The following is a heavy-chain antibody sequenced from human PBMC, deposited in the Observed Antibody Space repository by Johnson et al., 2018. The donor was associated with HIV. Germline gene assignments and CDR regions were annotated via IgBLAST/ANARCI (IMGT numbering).Heavy chain of an antibody. CDR3: AKDREYYDILTGYYISLSSWDAFDI. V-gene: IGHV3-30*18. CDR2: ISYDGSNK. CDR1: GFTFSSYG. J-gene: IGHJ3*02. D-gene: IGHD3-9*01. Sequence: QVLLVESGGGVVQPGRSLRLSCAASGFTFSSYGMHWVRQAPGKGLEWVAVISYDGSNKYYADSVKGRFTISRDNSKNTLYLQMNSLRAEDTAVYYCAKDREYYDILTGYYISLSSWDAFDIWGQGTMVTVSS.